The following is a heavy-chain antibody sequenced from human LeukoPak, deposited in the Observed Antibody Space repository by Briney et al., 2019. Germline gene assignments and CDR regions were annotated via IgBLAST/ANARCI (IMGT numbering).Heavy chain of an antibody. Sequence: GGSLRLSCAASGFTFSSYWMSWVRQAPGKGLEWVANIKHDGSEKYYVDSVKGRFTISRDNAKNSLYLQMNSLRAEDTAVYYCAREGSSGWFDYWGQGTLVTVSS. CDR3: AREGSSGWFDY. D-gene: IGHD6-25*01. J-gene: IGHJ4*02. CDR2: IKHDGSEK. V-gene: IGHV3-7*01. CDR1: GFTFSSYW.